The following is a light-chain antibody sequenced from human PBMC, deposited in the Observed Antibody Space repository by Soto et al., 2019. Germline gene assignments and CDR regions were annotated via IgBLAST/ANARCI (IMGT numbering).Light chain of an antibody. CDR2: DAS. V-gene: IGKV3-20*01. CDR3: QQCATAPLT. CDR1: QTVGNNF. J-gene: IGKJ4*01. Sequence: EIVLTQSPGTLSLSPGERATLSCRASQTVGNNFLAWFQQKPGQAPRLLIDDASTRASVIPDRFSGSGSGTDFTLTISRLEPEDFAVYYCQQCATAPLTFGGGTKVEIK.